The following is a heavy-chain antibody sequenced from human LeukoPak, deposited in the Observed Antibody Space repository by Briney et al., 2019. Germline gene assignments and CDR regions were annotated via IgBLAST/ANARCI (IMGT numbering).Heavy chain of an antibody. CDR2: IYTSGST. J-gene: IGHJ3*02. Sequence: PSQTLSLTCTVSGGSISSGSYYWSWIRQPAGKGLEWIGRIYTSGSTNYNPSLKSRVTISVDTSKNQFSLKLSSVTAADTAVYYCARGSPGYAFDIWGQGIMVTVSS. V-gene: IGHV4-61*02. CDR1: GGSISSGSYY. D-gene: IGHD7-27*01. CDR3: ARGSPGYAFDI.